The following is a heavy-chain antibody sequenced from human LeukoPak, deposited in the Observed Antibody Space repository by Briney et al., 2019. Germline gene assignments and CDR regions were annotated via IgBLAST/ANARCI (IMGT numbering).Heavy chain of an antibody. CDR1: GFTFSTSW. J-gene: IGHJ4*02. Sequence: GGSLRLSCAASGFTFSTSWMTWVRQAPGKGLEWVASINGDGSEIHYVDSVKGRFTISRDNAKDSLYLQMNSLTAEDTAMYYCTRSGYCHPYHFDSWGQGTLVIVSS. D-gene: IGHD3-22*01. CDR3: TRSGYCHPYHFDS. CDR2: INGDGSEI. V-gene: IGHV3-7*01.